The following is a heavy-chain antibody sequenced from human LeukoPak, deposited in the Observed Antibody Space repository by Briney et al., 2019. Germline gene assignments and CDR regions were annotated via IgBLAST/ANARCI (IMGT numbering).Heavy chain of an antibody. D-gene: IGHD5-24*01. V-gene: IGHV3-43D*03. CDR2: ISWDGGST. Sequence: GGSLRLSCAASGFTFDDYAMHWVRQAPGKGLERVSLISWDGGSTYYADSVKGRFTISRDNSKNSLYLQMNSLRAEDTALYYCAKGRLFRDGYNWPIDYWGQGTLVTVSS. J-gene: IGHJ4*02. CDR3: AKGRLFRDGYNWPIDY. CDR1: GFTFDDYA.